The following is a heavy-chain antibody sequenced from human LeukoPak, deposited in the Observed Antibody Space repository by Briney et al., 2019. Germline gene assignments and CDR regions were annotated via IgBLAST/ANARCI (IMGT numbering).Heavy chain of an antibody. CDR1: GYSISSGYY. CDR2: IYHSGST. J-gene: IGHJ3*02. D-gene: IGHD6-13*01. Sequence: PSETLSLTCTVSGYSISSGYYWGWIRQPPGKGLEWIGSIYHSGSTYYNPSLKSRVTISVDTSKNQFSLKLSSVTAADTAVYYCASRINGYSSSWGAFDIWGQGTMVTVSS. CDR3: ASRINGYSSSWGAFDI. V-gene: IGHV4-38-2*02.